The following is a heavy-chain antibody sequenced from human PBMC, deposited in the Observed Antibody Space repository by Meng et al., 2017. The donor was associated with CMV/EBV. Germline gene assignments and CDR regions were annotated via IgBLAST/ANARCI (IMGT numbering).Heavy chain of an antibody. CDR3: ARAAPDYYDSSGPPDY. CDR1: GGSISSGDYS. CDR2: IYYSGST. Sequence: VPRQESGPGLVKPSQLLSLTCTVSGGSISSGDYSWRWIRQPPGKGLEWIGYIYYSGSTYYNPSLKSRVTISVDTSKNQFSLKLSSVTAADTAVYYCARAAPDYYDSSGPPDYWGQGTLVTVSS. V-gene: IGHV4-30-4*08. D-gene: IGHD3-22*01. J-gene: IGHJ4*02.